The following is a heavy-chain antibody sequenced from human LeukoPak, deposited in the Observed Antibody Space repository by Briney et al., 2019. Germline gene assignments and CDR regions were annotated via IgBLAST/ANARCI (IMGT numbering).Heavy chain of an antibody. V-gene: IGHV5-10-1*01. CDR3: ASLFRDDVFDI. J-gene: IGHJ3*02. Sequence: KYGESLKISCKGSGYSFTSYWISWVRQMPGKGLEWMGRIDPSDSYTNYSPSFQGHVTISADKPISTAYLQWRSLKASDTAMYYCASLFRDDVFDIWGQGTMVTVSS. CDR2: IDPSDSYT. CDR1: GYSFTSYW. D-gene: IGHD3-10*01.